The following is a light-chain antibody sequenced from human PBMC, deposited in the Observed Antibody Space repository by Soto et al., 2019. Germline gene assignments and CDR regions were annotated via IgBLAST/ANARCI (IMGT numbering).Light chain of an antibody. Sequence: DIQMTQSPSSLTAAVGDRVTITCQASQYIRNYLNWYQQKPGKAPKLLIYDASNLETGVPSRFSGSGSGTDFTYTISSLPPEDIATYYCQQYDNLPPLTFGGGTKVEIK. CDR1: QYIRNY. CDR2: DAS. J-gene: IGKJ4*01. V-gene: IGKV1-33*01. CDR3: QQYDNLPPLT.